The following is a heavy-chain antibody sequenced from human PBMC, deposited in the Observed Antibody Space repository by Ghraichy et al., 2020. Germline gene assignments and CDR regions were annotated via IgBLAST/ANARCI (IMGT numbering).Heavy chain of an antibody. Sequence: GGSLRLSCAASGLGVSSNYMSWVRQAPGKGLEWVAILYSDGTPFYADSVRGRFTISRDESRNTMYLQMNTLRAEDTAVYYCARDRRYCGNNCYLYYYYGMDGWGSGNTVTVS. CDR3: ARDRRYCGNNCYLYYYYGMDG. D-gene: IGHD2-21*01. J-gene: IGHJ6*04. CDR1: GLGVSSNY. CDR2: LYSDGTP. V-gene: IGHV3-53*01.